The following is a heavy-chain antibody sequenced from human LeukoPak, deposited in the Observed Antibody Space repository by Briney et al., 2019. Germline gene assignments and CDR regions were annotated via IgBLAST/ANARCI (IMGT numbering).Heavy chain of an antibody. CDR1: GLTFSSNA. CDR3: ASTPYSSGWPIDY. V-gene: IGHV3-30-3*01. D-gene: IGHD6-19*01. J-gene: IGHJ4*02. Sequence: PGRALRLSCAASGLTFSSNATQWVRQAPGKGLEWGAVISYDGSNKYYADSVKGRFTTSRDNSKNTLYVQMNSLRAEDTAVYYCASTPYSSGWPIDYWGQGTLVTVSS. CDR2: ISYDGSNK.